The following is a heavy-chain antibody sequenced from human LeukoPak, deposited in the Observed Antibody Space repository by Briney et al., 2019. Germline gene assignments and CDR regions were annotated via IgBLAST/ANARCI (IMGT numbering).Heavy chain of an antibody. CDR3: ARLYSSSWYDY. Sequence: GGSLRLSCAASGFTFSSYSMNWVRQAPGKGLEWFSSISSSSSYIYYADSVKGRFTISRDNAKNSLYLQMNSLRAEDTAVYYCARLYSSSWYDYWGQGTLVTVSP. CDR1: GFTFSSYS. D-gene: IGHD6-13*01. CDR2: ISSSSSYI. J-gene: IGHJ4*02. V-gene: IGHV3-21*01.